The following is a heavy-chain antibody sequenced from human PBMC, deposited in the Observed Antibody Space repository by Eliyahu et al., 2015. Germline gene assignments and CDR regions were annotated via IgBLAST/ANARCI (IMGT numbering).Heavy chain of an antibody. J-gene: IGHJ4*02. CDR2: INHSGST. D-gene: IGHD3-3*02. V-gene: IGHV4-34*01. CDR1: GGSFXXYY. Sequence: QVQLQQWGAGLLKPSETLSLTCAVYGGSFXXYYWSWXRQPPGKGLEWIGEINHSGSTNYNPSLKSRVTISVDTSKNQFSLKVSSVTAADAAVYYCARRRHNHLLAPCYFDYWGQGTLVTVSS. CDR3: ARRRHNHLLAPCYFDY.